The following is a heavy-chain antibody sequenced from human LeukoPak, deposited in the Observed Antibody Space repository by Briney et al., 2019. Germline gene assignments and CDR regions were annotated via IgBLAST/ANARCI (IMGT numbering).Heavy chain of an antibody. CDR1: GGSFSGYY. V-gene: IGHV4-34*01. Sequence: SETLSLTCAVYGGSFSGYYWSWIRQPPGKGLEWIGEINHSGSTNYNPSLKSRVTISVDTSKNQFSLKLSSVTAADTAVYYCARGLGARVLYYWGQGTLVTVSS. CDR3: ARGLGARVLYY. D-gene: IGHD2/OR15-2a*01. CDR2: INHSGST. J-gene: IGHJ4*02.